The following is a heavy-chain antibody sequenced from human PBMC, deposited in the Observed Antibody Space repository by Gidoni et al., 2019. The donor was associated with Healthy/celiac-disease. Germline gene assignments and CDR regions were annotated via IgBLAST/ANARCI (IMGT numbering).Heavy chain of an antibody. CDR3: ARGIVVVPPGDYYGMDV. V-gene: IGHV3-30-3*01. CDR1: GFSFSSYA. J-gene: IGHJ6*02. Sequence: QVQLVESGGGVVQHGRSLRLSCAASGFSFSSYAMHWVRQAPGKGLEWVAVISYDGSTQYYAASVKGRFTISRDNSKNTLYLQMNSLRAEDTAVYYCARGIVVVPPGDYYGMDVWGQGTTVIVSS. D-gene: IGHD2-2*01. CDR2: ISYDGSTQ.